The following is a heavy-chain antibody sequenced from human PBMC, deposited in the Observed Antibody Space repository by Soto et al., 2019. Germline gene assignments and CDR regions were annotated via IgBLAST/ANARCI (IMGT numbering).Heavy chain of an antibody. CDR3: ASGPIGYYTGGFDY. Sequence: SETLSLTCAVSGGSISSGGYSWSWIRQPPGKGLEWIGYIYHSGSTYYNPSLKSRVTISVDRSKNQFSLKLSSVTAADTAVYNWASGPIGYYTGGFDYWGQGTLVTVSS. CDR2: IYHSGST. V-gene: IGHV4-30-2*01. D-gene: IGHD3-22*01. CDR1: GGSISSGGYS. J-gene: IGHJ4*02.